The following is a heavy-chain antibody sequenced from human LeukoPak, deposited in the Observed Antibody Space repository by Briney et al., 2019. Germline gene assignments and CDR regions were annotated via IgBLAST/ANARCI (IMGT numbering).Heavy chain of an antibody. CDR3: AKISNPYYYYGMDV. J-gene: IGHJ6*02. D-gene: IGHD4-4*01. CDR2: ISGSGGGT. V-gene: IGHV3-23*01. CDR1: GFTFSSYA. Sequence: PGGSLRLSCAASGFTFSSYAMSWVRQAPGKGLEWVSAISGSGGGTYYADSVKGRFTISRDNSKNTLYLQMNSLRAEDTAVYYCAKISNPYYYYGMDVWGQGTTVTVSS.